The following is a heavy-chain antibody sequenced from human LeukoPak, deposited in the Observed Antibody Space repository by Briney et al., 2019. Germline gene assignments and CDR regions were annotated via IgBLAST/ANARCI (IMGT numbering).Heavy chain of an antibody. J-gene: IGHJ5*02. V-gene: IGHV4-59*01. CDR3: ARSPQHPYYDFWSGYYVSNNWFDP. CDR2: IYYSGST. Sequence: SETLSLTCTVSGGSISSSYWSWIRQPPGKGLEWIGYIYYSGSTNYNPSLKSRVTISADTSKNQFSLKLSSVTAADTAVYYCARSPQHPYYDFWSGYYVSNNWFDPWGQGTLVTVSS. D-gene: IGHD3-3*01. CDR1: GGSISSSY.